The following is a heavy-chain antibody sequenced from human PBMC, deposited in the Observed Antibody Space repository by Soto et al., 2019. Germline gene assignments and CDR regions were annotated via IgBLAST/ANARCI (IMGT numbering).Heavy chain of an antibody. CDR2: INPDNGNT. CDR1: GYTFTRYT. CDR3: ARGIATGQLDP. D-gene: IGHD2-15*01. V-gene: IGHV1-3*01. Sequence: QVQLVQSGAEVKKPEASVKISCKPSGYTFTRYTMNWVRQAPGQRLEWMRWINPDNGNTKSSQKFRDRVSITWYTSASTAYMDLSSLRSEDTALYDCARGIATGQLDPWGQGTLVTVSS. J-gene: IGHJ5*02.